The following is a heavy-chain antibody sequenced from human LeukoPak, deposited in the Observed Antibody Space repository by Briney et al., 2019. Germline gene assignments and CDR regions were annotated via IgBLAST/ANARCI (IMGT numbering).Heavy chain of an antibody. Sequence: GGSLRLSCAASGFTFSTYSMNWVRQAPGKGLEWISYISSSSSTIYYADSVKGRFTISRDNAKNSLYLQMNSLRAEDTAVYYCAELGITMIGGVWGKGTTVTISS. D-gene: IGHD3-10*02. J-gene: IGHJ6*04. CDR1: GFTFSTYS. V-gene: IGHV3-48*01. CDR2: ISSSSSTI. CDR3: AELGITMIGGV.